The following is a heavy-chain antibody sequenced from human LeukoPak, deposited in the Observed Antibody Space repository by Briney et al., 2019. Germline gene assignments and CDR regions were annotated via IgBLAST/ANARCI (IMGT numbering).Heavy chain of an antibody. CDR2: IMPLFGTA. CDR1: GGTFNNSA. V-gene: IGHV1-69*05. D-gene: IGHD4-17*01. Sequence: ASVKVSCKTSGGTFNNSAISWVRQAPGQGLEWLGGIMPLFGTAGYAQKFQGRVTITKDESTRTVYLELTSLTSDDAAVYYCARDVHGDYGSGWFDPWGQGTLVSVSS. J-gene: IGHJ5*02. CDR3: ARDVHGDYGSGWFDP.